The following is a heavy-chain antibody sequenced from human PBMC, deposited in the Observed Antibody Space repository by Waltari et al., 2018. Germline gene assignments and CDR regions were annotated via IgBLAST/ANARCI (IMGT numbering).Heavy chain of an antibody. V-gene: IGHV5-51*01. D-gene: IGHD6-19*01. CDR2: TYPGDSDT. J-gene: IGHJ4*02. CDR1: GYSFTSYW. Sequence: EVPLVQTGAEAKKPGEALKISCKGSGYSFTSYWIRWVRQLPGKGLEWVGITYPGDSDTRYSPSFQGQVTISADKSISTAYLQWSSLKASDTAMYYCARHQSSSSGPRDWGQGTLVTVSS. CDR3: ARHQSSSSGPRD.